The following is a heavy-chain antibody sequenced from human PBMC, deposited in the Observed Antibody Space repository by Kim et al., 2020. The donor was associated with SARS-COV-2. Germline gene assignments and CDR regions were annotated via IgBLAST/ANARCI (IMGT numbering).Heavy chain of an antibody. CDR3: ARAPRIAAAGTFDP. D-gene: IGHD6-13*01. CDR1: RFTFSSYA. V-gene: IGHV3-30*04. CDR2: ISYDGSNK. J-gene: IGHJ5*02. Sequence: GGSLRLSCAASRFTFSSYAMHWVRQAPGKGLEWVAVISYDGSNKYYADSVKGRFTISRDNSKNTLYLQMNSLRAEDTAVYYCARAPRIAAAGTFDPWGQGTLVTVSS.